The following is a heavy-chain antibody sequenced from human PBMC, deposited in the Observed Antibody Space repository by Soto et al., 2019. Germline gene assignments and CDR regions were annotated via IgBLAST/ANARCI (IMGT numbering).Heavy chain of an antibody. D-gene: IGHD2-2*01. CDR2: IYHSGST. Sequence: CSVVYGSIRGRGYSWSWIRQPPGKGLEWIGYIYHSGSTYYNPSLKSRVTISVDRSKNQFSLKLSSVTAADAGVYYCATVPECWGQGTLDTVSS. CDR1: YGSIRGRGYS. CDR3: ATVPEC. J-gene: IGHJ4*02. V-gene: IGHV4-30-2*01.